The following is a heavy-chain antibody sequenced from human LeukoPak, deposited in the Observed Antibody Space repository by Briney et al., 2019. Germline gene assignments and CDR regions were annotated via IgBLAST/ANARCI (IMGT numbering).Heavy chain of an antibody. J-gene: IGHJ4*02. CDR1: GFTFDDYA. Sequence: GRSLRLSCAASGFTFDDYAMHWVRQAPGKGLEWVSGISWNSGSIGYADSVKGRFTISRDNAKNSLYLQMNSLRAEDTAVYYCARDVYSYGYRYWGQGTLVTVSS. V-gene: IGHV3-9*01. CDR2: ISWNSGSI. CDR3: ARDVYSYGYRY. D-gene: IGHD5-18*01.